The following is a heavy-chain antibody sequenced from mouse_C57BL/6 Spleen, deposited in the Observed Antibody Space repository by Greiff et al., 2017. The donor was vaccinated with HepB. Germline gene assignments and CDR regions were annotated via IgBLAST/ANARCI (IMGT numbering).Heavy chain of an antibody. Sequence: VQLQQSGTELVKPGASVKLSCKASGYTFTSYWMHWVKQRPGQGLEWIGNINPSNGGTNYNEKFKSKATLTVDKSSSTAYMQLSSLTSEDSAVYYCARRGTAQATRFAYWGQGTLVTVSA. J-gene: IGHJ3*01. CDR1: GYTFTSYW. D-gene: IGHD3-2*02. CDR2: INPSNGGT. CDR3: ARRGTAQATRFAY. V-gene: IGHV1-53*01.